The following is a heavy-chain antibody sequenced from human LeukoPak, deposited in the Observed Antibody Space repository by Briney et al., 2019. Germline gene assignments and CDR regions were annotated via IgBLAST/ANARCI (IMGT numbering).Heavy chain of an antibody. CDR3: AKDMVQRNAVSDRFDI. D-gene: IGHD3-10*01. Sequence: GGSLRLSCLASGFTFSDFAMNWVRQAPGKGLEWVSHVGGGRANTYYADSVKGRFTISRDDSKCTLYLHLTSLRADDTAVYFCAKDMVQRNAVSDRFDIWGQGTMVTVSS. V-gene: IGHV3-23*01. CDR1: GFTFSDFA. J-gene: IGHJ3*02. CDR2: VGGGRANT.